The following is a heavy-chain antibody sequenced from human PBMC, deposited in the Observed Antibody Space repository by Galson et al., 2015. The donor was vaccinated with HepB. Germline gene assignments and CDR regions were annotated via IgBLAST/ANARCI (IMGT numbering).Heavy chain of an antibody. CDR2: ISNDGSNK. J-gene: IGHJ5*02. D-gene: IGHD2-2*02. CDR3: ARDGAVILPPAIRNWLDP. V-gene: IGHV3-30*03. Sequence: SLRLSCAASEFTFSSSYGMHWVRQAPGKGLEWVAGISNDGSNKYYADSVKGRFTISRDNSKNSLYLQMNSLRPEDTAVYYCARDGAVILPPAIRNWLDPWGQGTLVTVSS. CDR1: EFTFSSSYG.